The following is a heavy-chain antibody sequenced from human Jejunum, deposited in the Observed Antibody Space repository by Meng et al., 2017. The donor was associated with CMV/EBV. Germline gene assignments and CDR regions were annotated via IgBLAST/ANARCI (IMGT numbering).Heavy chain of an antibody. V-gene: IGHV3-48*03. CDR3: SSNLGQWLKWFDP. Sequence: GFNFSNFEMSWVRQSPRRGLEWLAYITSSGDRIHYAESVKGRFIVSRDNAKNSLYLQMDSLRAEDTTIYYCSSNLGQWLKWFDPWGQGTLVTVSS. CDR2: ITSSGDRI. CDR1: GFNFSNFE. D-gene: IGHD5-12*01. J-gene: IGHJ5*02.